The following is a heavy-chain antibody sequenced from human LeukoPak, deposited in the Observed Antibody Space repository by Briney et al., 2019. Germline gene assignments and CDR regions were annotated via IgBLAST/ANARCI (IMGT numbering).Heavy chain of an antibody. CDR2: IYTSGST. CDR3: ARESYSSSYLFDF. Sequence: PSETLSLSCTVSGGSISSYYWSWIRQPAGKGLEWIGRIYTSGSTNYNPSLKSRVTMLVDTSKNQISLKVNSVTAADTAVYYCARESYSSSYLFDFWGQGTLVTVSS. J-gene: IGHJ4*02. CDR1: GGSISSYY. V-gene: IGHV4-4*07. D-gene: IGHD6-6*01.